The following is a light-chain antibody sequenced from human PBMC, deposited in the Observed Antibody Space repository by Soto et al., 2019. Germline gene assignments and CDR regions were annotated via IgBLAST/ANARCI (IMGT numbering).Light chain of an antibody. CDR2: DIS. CDR3: HQRNSWPRST. V-gene: IGKV3-11*01. Sequence: EIVLTQSPVTLSLSPGERATLSCRASQSVPNYLAWYQQKPGQAPRLVIYDISNRATGIPARFSGSGSGTDFTLTISNLEPEDAEVYYCHQRNSWPRSTFGQGTKLEIK. CDR1: QSVPNY. J-gene: IGKJ2*02.